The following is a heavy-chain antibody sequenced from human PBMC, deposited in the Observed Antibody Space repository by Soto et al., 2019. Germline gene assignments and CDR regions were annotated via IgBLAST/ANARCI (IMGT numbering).Heavy chain of an antibody. V-gene: IGHV1-58*01. CDR3: AAGHGITIFGVVITNGMDV. Sequence: QMQLVQSGPEVKKPGTSVKVSCKASGFTFTSSAVQWVRQARGQRLEWIGWIVVGSGNTNYAQKFQERVTITRDMSTSTAYMELSSLRSEDTAVYYCAAGHGITIFGVVITNGMDVWGQGTTVTVSS. J-gene: IGHJ6*02. CDR1: GFTFTSSA. CDR2: IVVGSGNT. D-gene: IGHD3-3*01.